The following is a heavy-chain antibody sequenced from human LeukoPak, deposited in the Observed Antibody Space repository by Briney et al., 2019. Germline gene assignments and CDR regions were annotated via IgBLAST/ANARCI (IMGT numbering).Heavy chain of an antibody. Sequence: SVKVSCKASEGTFSSYTISWVRQAPGQGLEWMGRIIPILGIANYAQKFQGRVTITADKSTSTAYMELSSLRSEDTAVYYCARDHDPEYCSGGSCYNGMDVWGQGTTVTVSS. CDR1: EGTFSSYT. V-gene: IGHV1-69*04. J-gene: IGHJ6*02. CDR2: IIPILGIA. CDR3: ARDHDPEYCSGGSCYNGMDV. D-gene: IGHD2-15*01.